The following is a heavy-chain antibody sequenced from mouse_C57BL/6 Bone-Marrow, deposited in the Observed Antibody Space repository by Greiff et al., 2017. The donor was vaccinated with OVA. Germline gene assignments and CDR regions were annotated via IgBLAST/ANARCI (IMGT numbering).Heavy chain of an antibody. D-gene: IGHD4-1*01. CDR1: GYTFTSYW. CDR2: IDPSDSYT. V-gene: IGHV1-69*01. Sequence: QVQLQQPGAELVMPGASVKLSCKASGYTFTSYWMHWVKQRPGQGLEWIGEIDPSDSYTNYTQKFKGKSTLTVDKSSSTAYMQLSSLTSEDSAVYYCARKGATGLYAMDYWGQGTSVTVSS. CDR3: ARKGATGLYAMDY. J-gene: IGHJ4*01.